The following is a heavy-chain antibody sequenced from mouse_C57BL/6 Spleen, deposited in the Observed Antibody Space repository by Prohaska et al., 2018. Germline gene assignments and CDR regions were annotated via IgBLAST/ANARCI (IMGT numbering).Heavy chain of an antibody. Sequence: QVQLQQPGAELVRPGSSVKLSCKASGYTFTSYWMHWVKQRPIQGLEWIGNIDPFDSETHYNQKFKDKATLTVDKSSSTAYMQLSSLTSEDSAVYCCAIYYGNNWYFDVWGTGTTVTVSS. V-gene: IGHV1-52*01. CDR3: AIYYGNNWYFDV. CDR2: IDPFDSET. D-gene: IGHD2-1*01. J-gene: IGHJ1*03. CDR1: GYTFTSYW.